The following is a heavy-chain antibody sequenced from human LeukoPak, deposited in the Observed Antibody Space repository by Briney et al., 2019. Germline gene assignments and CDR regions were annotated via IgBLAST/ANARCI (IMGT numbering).Heavy chain of an antibody. V-gene: IGHV4-59*01. J-gene: IGHJ3*02. CDR2: IYYSGST. CDR3: ARYGPSIMITFGGVIASPRAFDI. CDR1: GGSISSYY. D-gene: IGHD3-16*02. Sequence: SETLSLTCTVSGGSISSYYWSWIRQPPGKGLEWIGYIYYSGSTNYNPSLKSRVTISVDTSKSQFSLKLSSVTAADTAVYYCARYGPSIMITFGGVIASPRAFDIWGQGTMVTVSS.